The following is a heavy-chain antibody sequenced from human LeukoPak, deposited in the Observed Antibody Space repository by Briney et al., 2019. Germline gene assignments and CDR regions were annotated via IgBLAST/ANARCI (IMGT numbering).Heavy chain of an antibody. CDR2: IRYDGSNK. CDR1: GFTFDDYA. Sequence: PGRSLRLSCAASGFTFDDYAMHWVRQAPGKGLEWVAFIRYDGSNKYYADSVKGRFTISRDNSKNTLYLQMNSLRAEDTAVYYCAKDVVFGYDSSGYYPRTFDYWGQGTLVTVSS. D-gene: IGHD3-22*01. V-gene: IGHV3-30*02. CDR3: AKDVVFGYDSSGYYPRTFDY. J-gene: IGHJ4*02.